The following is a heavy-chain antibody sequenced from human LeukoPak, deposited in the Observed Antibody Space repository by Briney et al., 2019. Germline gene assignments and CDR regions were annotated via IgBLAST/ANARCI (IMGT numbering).Heavy chain of an antibody. V-gene: IGHV3-23*01. Sequence: GGSLRLSCAASGFTFSSYAMSWIRQAPGKGLEWVSDISGTGGSTYYADSVKGRFTISRDNSKNTLYLQMNSLRAEDTAVYYCAKEAVYEYYFDYWGQGTLVTVSS. D-gene: IGHD3-16*01. J-gene: IGHJ4*02. CDR1: GFTFSSYA. CDR3: AKEAVYEYYFDY. CDR2: ISGTGGST.